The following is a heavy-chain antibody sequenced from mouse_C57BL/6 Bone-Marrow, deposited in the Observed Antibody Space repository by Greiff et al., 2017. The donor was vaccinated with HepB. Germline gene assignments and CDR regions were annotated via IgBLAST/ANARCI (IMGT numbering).Heavy chain of an antibody. CDR2: IRSKSNNYAT. J-gene: IGHJ4*01. V-gene: IGHV10-1*01. Sequence: EVQRVESGGGLVQPKGSLKLSCAASGFSFNTYAMNWVRQAPGKGLEWVARIRSKSNNYATYYADSVKDRFTISRDDSESMLYLQMNNLKTEDTAMYYCVRHEKYYYAMDYWGQGTSVTVSS. CDR1: GFSFNTYA. CDR3: VRHEKYYYAMDY.